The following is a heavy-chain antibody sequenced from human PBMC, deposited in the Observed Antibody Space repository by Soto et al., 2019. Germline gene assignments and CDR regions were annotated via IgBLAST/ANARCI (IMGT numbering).Heavy chain of an antibody. D-gene: IGHD2-15*01. V-gene: IGHV1-2*02. J-gene: IGHJ6*02. CDR1: GYTFTGYD. Sequence: GASVKVSCKASGYTFTGYDMHWVRQAPGQGLEWMGWINPNSGGTNYAQKFQGRVTMTRDTSISTAYMELSRLRSDDTAVYYCARRGGWFRYGLDVWGQGTTVTVSS. CDR3: ARRGGWFRYGLDV. CDR2: INPNSGGT.